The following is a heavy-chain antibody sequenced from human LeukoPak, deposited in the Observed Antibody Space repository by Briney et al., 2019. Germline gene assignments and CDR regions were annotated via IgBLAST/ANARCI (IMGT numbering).Heavy chain of an antibody. Sequence: ASVEVPCKASGYTFTSYYMHWVRQAPGQGLEWMGIINPSGGSTSYAQKFQGRVTMTRDTSTSTVYMELSSLRSEDTAVYYCARETVTTDPYFDYWGQGTLVTVSS. CDR3: ARETVTTDPYFDY. J-gene: IGHJ4*02. CDR2: INPSGGST. D-gene: IGHD4-4*01. CDR1: GYTFTSYY. V-gene: IGHV1-46*01.